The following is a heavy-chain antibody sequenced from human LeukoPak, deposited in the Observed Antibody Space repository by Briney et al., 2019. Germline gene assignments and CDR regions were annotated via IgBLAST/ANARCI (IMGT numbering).Heavy chain of an antibody. CDR1: GYTFTSYY. J-gene: IGHJ4*02. V-gene: IGHV1-46*01. CDR3: AREDEAYCGGDCSPSY. Sequence: GSSVKVSCKASGYTFTSYYMHWVRQAPGQGLEWMGIINPSGGSTSYAQKFQGRVTMTRDTSTSTVYMELSSLRSEDTAVYYCAREDEAYCGGDCSPSYWGQGTLVTVSS. CDR2: INPSGGST. D-gene: IGHD2-21*02.